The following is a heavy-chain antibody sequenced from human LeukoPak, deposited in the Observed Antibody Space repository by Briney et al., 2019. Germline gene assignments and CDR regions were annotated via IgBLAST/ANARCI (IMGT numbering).Heavy chain of an antibody. D-gene: IGHD1-14*01. V-gene: IGHV3-7*03. J-gene: IGHJ4*02. CDR1: GFIFSSFW. Sequence: GGSLRLSCGASGFIFSSFWMDWVRQAPGKGLEWVANIKQDGSEKYYAESVKGRFTLSRDNNKNSIYLQMNSLRADDTAIYYCARGGTRRPSPFDYWGQGILVTVSS. CDR2: IKQDGSEK. CDR3: ARGGTRRPSPFDY.